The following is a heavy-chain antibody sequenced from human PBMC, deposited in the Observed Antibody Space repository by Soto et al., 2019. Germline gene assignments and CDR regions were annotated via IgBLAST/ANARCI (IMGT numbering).Heavy chain of an antibody. Sequence: QVQLVQSGAEVKKPGASVKVSCKASGYTFTSYAMHWVRQAPGQRLEWMGWINAGNGNTKYSQKFQGRVTITRDTSASTVYIELSSLRSEDTAVYYCARHMGFGLSDYWGQGTLVTVSS. CDR2: INAGNGNT. D-gene: IGHD3-10*01. CDR1: GYTFTSYA. J-gene: IGHJ4*02. CDR3: ARHMGFGLSDY. V-gene: IGHV1-3*01.